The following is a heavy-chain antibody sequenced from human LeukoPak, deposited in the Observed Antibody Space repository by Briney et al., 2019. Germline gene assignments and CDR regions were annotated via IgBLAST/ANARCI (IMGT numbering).Heavy chain of an antibody. CDR1: GGSISSGGYY. Sequence: SQTLSLTCTVSGGSISSGGYYWSWIRQPPGKGLVWIGYIYHSGSTYYNPSLKSRVTISVDRSKNQFSLKLSSVTAADTAVYYCASSPQVGVMELYYMDVWGKGTTVTVSS. CDR2: IYHSGST. V-gene: IGHV4-30-2*01. CDR3: ASSPQVGVMELYYMDV. J-gene: IGHJ6*03. D-gene: IGHD3-16*01.